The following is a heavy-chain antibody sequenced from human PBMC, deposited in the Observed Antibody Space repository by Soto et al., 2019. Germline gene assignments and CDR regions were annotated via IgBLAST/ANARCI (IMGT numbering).Heavy chain of an antibody. J-gene: IGHJ6*02. Sequence: QVQLQESGPGLVKPSETLSLTCTVSGGSISSYYWNWIRQPPGKGLEWIGYISYSGSTNYNPSLRRRVTIAVDTSKKQFSVKLSSVTAADTAVYYCAREGVSSTWYYYYAMDVWGQGTTVTVSS. V-gene: IGHV4-59*01. D-gene: IGHD6-13*01. CDR2: ISYSGST. CDR3: AREGVSSTWYYYYAMDV. CDR1: GGSISSYY.